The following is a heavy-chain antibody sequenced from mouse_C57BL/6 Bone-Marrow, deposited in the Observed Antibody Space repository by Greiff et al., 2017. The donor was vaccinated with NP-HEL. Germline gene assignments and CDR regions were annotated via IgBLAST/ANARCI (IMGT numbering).Heavy chain of an antibody. D-gene: IGHD2-3*01. J-gene: IGHJ3*01. CDR1: GFTFSDAW. V-gene: IGHV6-6*01. CDR3: TRRNDGYFQAWFAY. Sequence: EVMLVESGGGLVQPGGSMKLSCAASGFTFSDAWMDWVRQSPEKGLEWVAEIRNKANNHATYYAESVKGRFTISREDSKSSVYLQMNSLRAEDTGIYYCTRRNDGYFQAWFAYWGQGTLVTVSA. CDR2: IRNKANNHAT.